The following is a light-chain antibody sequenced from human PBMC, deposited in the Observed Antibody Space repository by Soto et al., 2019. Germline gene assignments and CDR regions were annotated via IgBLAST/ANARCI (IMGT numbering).Light chain of an antibody. CDR1: HRSLYSSVTRSY. Sequence: MVFTHSPAPLAFPAGKSTTHSKTTHRSLYSSVTRSYLAWYQQKPGQPPRLLIYGASTRESGIPDRFSGSGSGTDFTLTISRLQPEDFAVYYCQQYGSSPGTFGQGTKVDNK. CDR2: GAS. J-gene: IGKJ1*01. CDR3: QQYGSSPGT. V-gene: IGKV4-1*01.